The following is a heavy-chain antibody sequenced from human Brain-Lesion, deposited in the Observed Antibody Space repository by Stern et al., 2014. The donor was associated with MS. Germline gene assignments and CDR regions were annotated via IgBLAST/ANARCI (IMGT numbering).Heavy chain of an antibody. V-gene: IGHV4-61*02. CDR3: ASGYRIFDY. CDR1: GGSISSGSDY. D-gene: IGHD5-18*01. Sequence: QLQLQESGPGLVKPSQTLSLTCTVSGGSISSGSDYWSWLRQPVGKGREWFGGTHAGGSPFSTPSLKSRVSISTDTSRTQFSLELNSATAADTAIYYWASGYRIFDYWGQGILVTVSS. CDR2: THAGGSP. J-gene: IGHJ4*02.